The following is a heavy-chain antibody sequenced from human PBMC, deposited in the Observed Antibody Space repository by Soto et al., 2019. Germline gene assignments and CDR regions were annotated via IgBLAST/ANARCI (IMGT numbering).Heavy chain of an antibody. CDR3: ARSYGDYIWRWFDP. CDR1: GFTVRSNY. V-gene: IGHV3-66*01. D-gene: IGHD4-17*01. J-gene: IGHJ5*02. Sequence: EVQLVESGGGLVQPGGSLRLSCAASGFTVRSNYMSWVRQAPGKGLEWVSILYSAGYSYYSDSVNGRFTVSRDNSNNTLYLEMNHLRAEDSGVYYCARSYGDYIWRWFDPWGQGTLVTVSS. CDR2: LYSAGYS.